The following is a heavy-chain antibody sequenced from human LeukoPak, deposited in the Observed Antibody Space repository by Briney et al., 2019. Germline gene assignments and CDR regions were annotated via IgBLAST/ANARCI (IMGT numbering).Heavy chain of an antibody. CDR1: GGSFSGYY. CDR2: INHSGST. V-gene: IGHV4-34*01. J-gene: IGHJ4*02. Sequence: PSETLSLTCAVYGGSFSGYYWSWIRQPPGKGLEWIGEINHSGSTNYNTSLKSRVPISVDTSKNQFSLKLSSVTAADTAVYYCARSFCSSTSCYVGNYFDYWGQGTLVTVSS. D-gene: IGHD2-2*01. CDR3: ARSFCSSTSCYVGNYFDY.